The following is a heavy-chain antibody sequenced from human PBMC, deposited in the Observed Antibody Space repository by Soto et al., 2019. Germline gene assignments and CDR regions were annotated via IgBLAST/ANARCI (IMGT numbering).Heavy chain of an antibody. CDR2: IIPIFGTA. J-gene: IGHJ4*02. CDR1: GGTFSSYA. D-gene: IGHD3-10*01. V-gene: IGHV1-69*01. Sequence: QVQLVQSGAEVKKPGSSVKVSCKASGGTFSSYAISWVRQAPGQGLEWMGGIIPIFGTANYAQKIQGRVTMTADESTSTAYMELSSLRSEDTAVYYCARVGFGATTFVYWGQGTLVTVSS. CDR3: ARVGFGATTFVY.